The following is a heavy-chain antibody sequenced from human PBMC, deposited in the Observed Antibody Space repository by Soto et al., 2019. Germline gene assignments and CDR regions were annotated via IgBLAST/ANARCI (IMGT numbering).Heavy chain of an antibody. J-gene: IGHJ4*02. V-gene: IGHV3-49*03. CDR2: IRSKAYGGTT. Sequence: GGSLRLSCTASGFTFGDYAMSWFRQAPGKGLEWVGFIRSKAYGGTTEYAASVKGRFTISRDDSKSIAYLQMNSLKTEDTAVYYCTRVRRVRGVYFDYWGQGTLVTVSS. CDR1: GFTFGDYA. D-gene: IGHD3-10*01. CDR3: TRVRRVRGVYFDY.